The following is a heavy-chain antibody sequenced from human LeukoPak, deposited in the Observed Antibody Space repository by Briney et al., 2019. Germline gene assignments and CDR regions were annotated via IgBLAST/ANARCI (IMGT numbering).Heavy chain of an antibody. V-gene: IGHV3-30-3*01. CDR1: GFIFSSYA. D-gene: IGHD3-16*01. CDR3: ARDPLRLTRYFDL. CDR2: ISYDGSNK. Sequence: GGSLRLSCAASGFIFSSYAMYWVRQAPGKGLECVAVISYDGSNKHYTDSVQGRFTISRDNSKNTLFLQMNSLRAEDTAVYYCARDPLRLTRYFDLWGRGTLVTVSS. J-gene: IGHJ2*01.